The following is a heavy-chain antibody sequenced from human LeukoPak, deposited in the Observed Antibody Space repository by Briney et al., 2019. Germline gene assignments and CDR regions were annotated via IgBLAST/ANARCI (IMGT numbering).Heavy chain of an antibody. CDR2: ISGDGTRT. Sequence: GGSLRLSWAAYGFTFSSYAMTWARQARGKGREWVSAISGDGTRTYYADSVKGRFTISRDNSKNTLYLEMSSLRVEDTAIYYCAKWPEGAMDYFDYWGQGTLSPSPQ. CDR3: AKWPEGAMDYFDY. V-gene: IGHV3-23*01. CDR1: GFTFSSYA. D-gene: IGHD3-16*01. J-gene: IGHJ4*02.